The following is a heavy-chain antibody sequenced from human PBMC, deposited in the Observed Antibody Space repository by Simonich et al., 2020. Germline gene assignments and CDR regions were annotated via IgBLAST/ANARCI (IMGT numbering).Heavy chain of an antibody. D-gene: IGHD2-21*02. J-gene: IGHJ4*02. CDR3: ARDGERYCGGDCYSYFDY. CDR1: GFTFSSYD. V-gene: IGHV3-30*07. CDR2: ISYDGINK. Sequence: QVQLVESGGGVVQPGRSLRLSCAASGFTFSSYDMHWVRQAPGKGLEWVAVISYDGINKDSADSVKGRVTISRYNSKNSLYLQMNSLRAEDTAVYYCARDGERYCGGDCYSYFDYWGQGTLVTVSS.